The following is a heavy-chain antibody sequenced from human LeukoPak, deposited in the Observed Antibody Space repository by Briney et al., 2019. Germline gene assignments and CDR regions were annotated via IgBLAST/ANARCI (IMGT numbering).Heavy chain of an antibody. CDR2: INPNSGGT. CDR1: GYTFTGYY. V-gene: IGHV1-2*06. D-gene: IGHD1-7*01. J-gene: IGHJ6*02. Sequence: ASVKVSCKASGYTFTGYYMHWVRQAPGQGLEWIGRINPNSGGTNYAQKFQGRVTMTRDTSISTAYMELSRLRSDDTAVYYCARDSGTSYGMDVWGQGTTVTVSS. CDR3: ARDSGTSYGMDV.